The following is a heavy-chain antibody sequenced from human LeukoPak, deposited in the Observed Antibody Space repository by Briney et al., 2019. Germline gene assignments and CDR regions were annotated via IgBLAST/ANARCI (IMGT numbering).Heavy chain of an antibody. CDR3: ARHGSYSSSWPYNWFDP. J-gene: IGHJ5*02. CDR1: GYSFTSYW. V-gene: IGHV5-51*01. Sequence: GESLKISCKGSGYSFTSYWIGWVRQMPGKGLEWMGIIYPGDSDTRYSPSFQGQVTISADKSISTAYLQWSSLKASDTAMYYCARHGSYSSSWPYNWFDPWGQGTLVTVSS. CDR2: IYPGDSDT. D-gene: IGHD6-13*01.